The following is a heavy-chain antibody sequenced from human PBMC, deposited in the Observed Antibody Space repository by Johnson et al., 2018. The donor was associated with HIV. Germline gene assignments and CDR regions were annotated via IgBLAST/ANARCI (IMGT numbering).Heavy chain of an antibody. CDR1: GFTLSTFG. Sequence: QVQLVESGGGVVQPGRSLRLSCAASGFTLSTFGFHFLLHSPFKGLEWVAVISYDGSNKYYADSVKGRFTTSRDNSKNTLYLQMNSLRAEDTAVYYCAKEASGWYHAGDAFDIWGQGTMVTVSS. CDR2: ISYDGSNK. CDR3: AKEASGWYHAGDAFDI. D-gene: IGHD6-19*01. J-gene: IGHJ3*02. V-gene: IGHV3-30*18.